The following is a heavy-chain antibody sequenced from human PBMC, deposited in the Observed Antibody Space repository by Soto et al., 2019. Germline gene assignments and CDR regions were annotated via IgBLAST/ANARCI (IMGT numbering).Heavy chain of an antibody. V-gene: IGHV3-23*01. J-gene: IGHJ4*02. CDR1: GFTFSNYA. CDR3: AKELQAAADSAHFDY. D-gene: IGHD6-13*01. Sequence: GGSLRLSCAASGFTFSNYAMSWVRQAPGKGLEWVSAISGSGGSTYYADSVKGRFTISRDNSKNTLYLQMSSLRVEDTAVYYCAKELQAAADSAHFDYWGQGTLVTVSS. CDR2: ISGSGGST.